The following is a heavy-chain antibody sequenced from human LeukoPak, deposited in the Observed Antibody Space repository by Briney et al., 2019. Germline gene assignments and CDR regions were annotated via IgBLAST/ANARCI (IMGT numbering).Heavy chain of an antibody. Sequence: ASVKVSCKASGYTFTGYYMHWVRQAPGQGLEWMGWINPNSGGTNYAQKFQGRVTITRDTSINTAYMELSSLRSEDTAIYYCARDYGGNSGWFDPWGQGTLVTVSS. CDR2: INPNSGGT. J-gene: IGHJ5*02. CDR3: ARDYGGNSGWFDP. CDR1: GYTFTGYY. V-gene: IGHV1-2*02. D-gene: IGHD4-23*01.